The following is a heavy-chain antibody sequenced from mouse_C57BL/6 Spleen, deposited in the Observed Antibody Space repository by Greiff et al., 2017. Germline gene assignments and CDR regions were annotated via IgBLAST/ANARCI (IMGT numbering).Heavy chain of an antibody. CDR2: IYPGDGDT. CDR1: GYAFSSSW. D-gene: IGHD2-1*01. Sequence: VQLQQSGPELVKPGASVKISCKASGYAFSSSWMNWVKQRPGKGLEWIGRIYPGDGDTNYNGKFKGKATLTADKSSSTAYMQLSSLTSEDSAVYFCARDYYGNHYYAMDYWGQGTSVTVSS. CDR3: ARDYYGNHYYAMDY. J-gene: IGHJ4*01. V-gene: IGHV1-82*01.